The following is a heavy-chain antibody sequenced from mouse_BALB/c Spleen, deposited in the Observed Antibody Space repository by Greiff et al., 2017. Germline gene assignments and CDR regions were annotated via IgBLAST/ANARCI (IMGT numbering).Heavy chain of an antibody. J-gene: IGHJ3*01. Sequence: EVQLQQSGPELVKPGASVKMSCKASGYTFTSYVMHWVKQKPGQGLEWIGYINPYNDGTKYNEKFKGKATLTSDKSSSTAYMELSSLTSEDSAVYDGARAAYGNTAWFAYWGQGTLVTVSA. CDR3: ARAAYGNTAWFAY. CDR1: GYTFTSYV. D-gene: IGHD2-10*02. V-gene: IGHV1-14*01. CDR2: INPYNDGT.